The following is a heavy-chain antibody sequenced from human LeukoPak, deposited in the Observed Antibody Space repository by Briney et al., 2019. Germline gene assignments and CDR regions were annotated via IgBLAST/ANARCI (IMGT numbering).Heavy chain of an antibody. CDR2: ISSSGSTI. CDR3: ARDATDRVGELIDP. D-gene: IGHD2-15*01. CDR1: GVTFSDYY. V-gene: IGHV3-11*01. Sequence: GSLRLSCAASGVTFSDYYMSWIRQAPGQGLEWVSYISSSGSTIYYADCVKGRFTISRDTAKNSLYLQMNSLRAEDTAVSYCARDATDRVGELIDPWGQGTLVTVSS. J-gene: IGHJ5*02.